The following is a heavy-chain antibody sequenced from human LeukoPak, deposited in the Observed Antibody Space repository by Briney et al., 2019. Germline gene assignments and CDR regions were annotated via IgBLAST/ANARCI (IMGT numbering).Heavy chain of an antibody. CDR1: GFTFSSYW. J-gene: IGHJ3*02. CDR3: VSHVYGGSPFDI. V-gene: IGHV3-74*01. D-gene: IGHD4-23*01. Sequence: GGSLRLSCAASGFTFSSYWMHWVRQVPGKGLVWVSRINTDGSSRSYADSVKGRFTISRDNAENTLYLQMNSLRAEDTAVYHCVSHVYGGSPFDIWGQGTMVTASS. CDR2: INTDGSSR.